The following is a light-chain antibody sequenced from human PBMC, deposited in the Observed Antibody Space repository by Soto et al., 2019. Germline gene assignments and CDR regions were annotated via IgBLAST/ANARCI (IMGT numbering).Light chain of an antibody. J-gene: IGKJ1*01. CDR3: QHYGGPPPWT. V-gene: IGKV3-20*01. CDR2: GAS. CDR1: QSVGSY. Sequence: ENVLTQSPGTLSLSPGERATLSCRASQSVGSYLGWYQKKPGQAPRLLIYGASNRATGIPDRFSGSGSGTDSTPTISRLEPEDFAVSSCQHYGGPPPWTFGQGTKVEIK.